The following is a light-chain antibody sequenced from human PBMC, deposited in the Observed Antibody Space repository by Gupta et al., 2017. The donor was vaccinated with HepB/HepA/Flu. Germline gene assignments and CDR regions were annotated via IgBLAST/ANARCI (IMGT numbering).Light chain of an antibody. CDR3: QQAGCEARMII. CDR2: GAS. J-gene: IGKJ4*01. Sequence: EIVLTQSPGTLSLSPGERATLSCRASQSVSSSYLAWYQQKPGQAPRLLIYGASSRATGTRDRFSGSGDGADFTLTISRREPEDFAVYYCQQAGCEARMIIFGGGTKLEMK. CDR1: QSVSSSY. V-gene: IGKV3-20*01.